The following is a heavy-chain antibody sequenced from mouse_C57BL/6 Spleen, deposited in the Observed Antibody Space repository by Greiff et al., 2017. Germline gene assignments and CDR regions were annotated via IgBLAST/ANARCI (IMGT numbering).Heavy chain of an antibody. CDR2: IYPGDGDT. V-gene: IGHV1-82*01. CDR3: ARSVIYYDYDGVDY. J-gene: IGHJ2*01. CDR1: GYAFSSSW. D-gene: IGHD2-4*01. Sequence: QVQLQQSGPELVKPGASVKISCKASGYAFSSSWMNWVKQRPGKGLEWIGRIYPGDGDTNYNGKFKGKATLTADKSSSTAYMQLSSLTSEDSAVYFCARSVIYYDYDGVDYWGQGTTLTVSS.